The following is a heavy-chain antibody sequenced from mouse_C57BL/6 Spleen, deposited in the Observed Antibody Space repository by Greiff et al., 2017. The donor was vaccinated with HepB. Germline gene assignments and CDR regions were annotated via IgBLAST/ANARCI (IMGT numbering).Heavy chain of an antibody. CDR2: IHPNSGST. J-gene: IGHJ2*01. CDR1: GYTFTSYW. CDR3: ARGDYYGSSYSY. Sequence: QVHVKQPGAELVKPGASVKLSCKASGYTFTSYWMHWVKQRPGQGLEWIGMIHPNSGSTNYNEKFKSKATLTVDKSSSTAYMQLSSLTSEDSAVYYCARGDYYGSSYSYWGQGTTLTVSS. V-gene: IGHV1-64*01. D-gene: IGHD1-1*01.